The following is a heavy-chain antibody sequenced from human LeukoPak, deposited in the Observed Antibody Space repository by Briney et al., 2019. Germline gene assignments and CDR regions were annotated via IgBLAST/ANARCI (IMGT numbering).Heavy chain of an antibody. CDR1: GGSISSYY. CDR2: INHSGST. V-gene: IGHV4-34*01. Sequence: PSETLSLTCTVSGGSISSYYWSWIRQPPGKGLEWIGEINHSGSTNYNPSLKSRVTISVDTSKNQFSLKLSSVTAADTAVYYCATLEPEDYGDDFDYWGQGTLVTVSS. CDR3: ATLEPEDYGDDFDY. D-gene: IGHD4-17*01. J-gene: IGHJ4*02.